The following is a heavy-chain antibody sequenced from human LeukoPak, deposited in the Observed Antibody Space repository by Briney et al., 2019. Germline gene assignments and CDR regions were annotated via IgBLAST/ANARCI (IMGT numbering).Heavy chain of an antibody. Sequence: GASVKVSCKASGYTSTSYDINWARQATGQGLEWMGWMNPNSGNTGYAQKFQGRVTMTRNTSISTAYMELSSLRSEDTAVYYCARYSSGWYSGGMDVWGQGTTVTVSS. CDR3: ARYSSGWYSGGMDV. CDR2: MNPNSGNT. J-gene: IGHJ6*02. CDR1: GYTSTSYD. V-gene: IGHV1-8*01. D-gene: IGHD6-19*01.